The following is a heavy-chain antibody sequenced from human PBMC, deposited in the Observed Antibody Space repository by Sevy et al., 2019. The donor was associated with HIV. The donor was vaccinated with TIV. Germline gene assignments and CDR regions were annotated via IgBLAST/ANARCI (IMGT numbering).Heavy chain of an antibody. D-gene: IGHD2-21*02. CDR1: GFNFNKYG. CDR2: IKGDGSEK. CDR3: AKWGGDYSGDSLHH. J-gene: IGHJ5*02. Sequence: GGSLRLSCAASGFNFNKYGMRWVRQAPGKGLEYVASIKGDGSEKYYMDSVKGRFTISRDNSKNTVYLQMNNLRPEDTAVYYCAKWGGDYSGDSLHHWGQGILVTVSS. V-gene: IGHV3-7*01.